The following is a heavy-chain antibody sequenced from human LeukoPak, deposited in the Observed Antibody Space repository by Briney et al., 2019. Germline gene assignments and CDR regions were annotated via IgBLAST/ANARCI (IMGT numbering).Heavy chain of an antibody. CDR3: APQSAYCGGDCY. CDR1: GGTFISYA. J-gene: IGHJ4*02. CDR2: IIPILGIA. V-gene: IGHV1-69*04. Sequence: GASVKVSCKASGGTFISYAISWVRQAPGQGLEWMGRIIPILGIANYAQKFQGRGTITADKSTSTAYMELSSLRSEDTAVYYCAPQSAYCGGDCYWGQGTLVTVSS. D-gene: IGHD2-21*02.